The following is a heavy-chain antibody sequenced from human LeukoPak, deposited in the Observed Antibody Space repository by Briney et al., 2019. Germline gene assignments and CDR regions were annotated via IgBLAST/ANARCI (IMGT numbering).Heavy chain of an antibody. CDR2: INHSRST. J-gene: IGHJ5*02. V-gene: IGHV4-34*01. CDR3: ARRGPPRTLLRGVKSGWFDP. Sequence: ETLSLTCVLYGGSSSGYYWSWIRQPPGKGLEWIGEINHSRSTNYNPSLKSRVTISVDTSKNQFSLKLSSVSAADTAVYYCARRGPPRTLLRGVKSGWFDPWGQGTLVTVSS. CDR1: GGSSSGYY. D-gene: IGHD3-10*01.